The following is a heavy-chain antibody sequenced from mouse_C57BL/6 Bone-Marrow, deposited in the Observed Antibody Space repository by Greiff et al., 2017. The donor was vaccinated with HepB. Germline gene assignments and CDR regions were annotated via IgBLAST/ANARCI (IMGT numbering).Heavy chain of an antibody. Sequence: QVQLKESGPGLVQPSQSLSITCTVSGFSLTSYGVHWVRQSPGKGLEWLGVIWSGGSTDYNAAFISRLSISKDNSKSQVFFKMNSLQADDTAIYYCARKGGYYGNWYFDVWGTGTTVTVSS. J-gene: IGHJ1*03. CDR3: ARKGGYYGNWYFDV. CDR2: IWSGGST. CDR1: GFSLTSYG. D-gene: IGHD2-1*01. V-gene: IGHV2-2*01.